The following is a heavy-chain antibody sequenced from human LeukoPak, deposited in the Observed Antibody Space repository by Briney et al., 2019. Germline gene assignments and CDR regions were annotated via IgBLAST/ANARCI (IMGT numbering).Heavy chain of an antibody. D-gene: IGHD1-1*01. CDR3: XXDSQLVRPWGYFDL. J-gene: IGHJ2*01. V-gene: IGHV3-30*02. CDR1: GFTFSSYW. CDR2: IQNHGGNDK. Sequence: GGSLRLSCAASGFTFSSYWMHWVRQAPGKGLDWVAFIQNHGGNDKYYADSVKGRFTVSRDNSKNTLYLQMNSLRAEDTAVYYXXXDSQLVRPWGYFDLWGRGTLVTVSS.